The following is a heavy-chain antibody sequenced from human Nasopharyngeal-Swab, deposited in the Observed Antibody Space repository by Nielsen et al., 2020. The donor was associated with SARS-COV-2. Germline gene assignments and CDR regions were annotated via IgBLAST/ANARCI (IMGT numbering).Heavy chain of an antibody. V-gene: IGHV4-39*07. Sequence: GSLRLSCTVSGGSISSSSYYWSWIRQPPGKGLEWIGEINHSGSTNYNPSLKSRVTISVDTSKNQFSLKLSSVSVADTAVYYCARARRPSSMVRHRLNWFDPWGQGTLVTVSS. CDR1: GGSISSSSYY. D-gene: IGHD3-10*01. J-gene: IGHJ5*02. CDR2: INHSGST. CDR3: ARARRPSSMVRHRLNWFDP.